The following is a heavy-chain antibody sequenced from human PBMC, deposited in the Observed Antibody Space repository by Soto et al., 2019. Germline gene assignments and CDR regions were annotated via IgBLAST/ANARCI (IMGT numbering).Heavy chain of an antibody. CDR3: ARRAGDADGDYHGMDV. CDR1: GGSISSSSYY. V-gene: IGHV4-39*01. Sequence: PSETLSLTCTVSGGSISSSSYYWGWIRQPPGKGLEWIGSIYYSGSTYYNPSLKSRVTISVDTSKNQFSLKLSSVTAADTAVYYCARRAGDADGDYHGMDVWGQGTTVTVSS. J-gene: IGHJ6*02. CDR2: IYYSGST. D-gene: IGHD3-10*01.